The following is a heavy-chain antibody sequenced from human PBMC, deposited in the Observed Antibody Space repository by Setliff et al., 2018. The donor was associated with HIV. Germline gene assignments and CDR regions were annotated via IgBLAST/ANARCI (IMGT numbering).Heavy chain of an antibody. CDR1: GFTFSNYA. CDR2: INAGYGNT. Sequence: ASVKVSCKTSGFTFSNYAIHWVRQAPGQGLEWMGWINAGYGNTKYSQKFQGRVTMTTDTSTSTAYMDLRSLRADDTALYYCARVPRTGPLDYWGQGTLVTVSS. J-gene: IGHJ4*02. CDR3: ARVPRTGPLDY. V-gene: IGHV1-3*01.